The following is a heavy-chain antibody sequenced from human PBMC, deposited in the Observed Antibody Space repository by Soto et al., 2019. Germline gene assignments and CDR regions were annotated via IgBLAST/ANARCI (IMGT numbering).Heavy chain of an antibody. D-gene: IGHD6-19*01. CDR1: GDSVSSNSAA. CDR2: TYYRSKWYN. CDR3: AREGKEQWLLSVGADEAFDI. J-gene: IGHJ3*02. V-gene: IGHV6-1*01. Sequence: PSQTLSLTCAISGDSVSSNSAAWNWIRQSPSRGLEWLGRTYYRSKWYNDYEVSVKSRITINPDTSKNQFSLQLNSVTPEDTAVYYCAREGKEQWLLSVGADEAFDIWGQGTMVTVSS.